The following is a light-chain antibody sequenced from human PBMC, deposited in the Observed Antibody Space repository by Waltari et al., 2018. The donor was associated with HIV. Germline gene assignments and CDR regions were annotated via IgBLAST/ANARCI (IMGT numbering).Light chain of an antibody. CDR3: AAWDDSLNAWV. Sequence: QSVLTQPPSASGTPGQRVSISCSGSSSNIGSNIVNWYKQLPGTAPKLLSYSNNSRPSGVPDRFSGSKSGTSASLAISGLQSEDEADYYCAAWDDSLNAWVFGGGTKLTVL. CDR1: SSNIGSNI. V-gene: IGLV1-44*01. CDR2: SNN. J-gene: IGLJ3*02.